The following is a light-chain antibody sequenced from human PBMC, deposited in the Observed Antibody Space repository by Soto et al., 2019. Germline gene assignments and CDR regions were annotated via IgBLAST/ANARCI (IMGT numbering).Light chain of an antibody. Sequence: DIQMTQSPSSLSASVGDRVTITCQASQDVRKYLSWYQQKARKAPKLLIYDASNLETGVPSRFSGSGSGTDFTFTISSLQPDDIATYYCQQRHNLPHTFGPGTKVDIK. V-gene: IGKV1-33*01. CDR3: QQRHNLPHT. CDR1: QDVRKY. J-gene: IGKJ3*01. CDR2: DAS.